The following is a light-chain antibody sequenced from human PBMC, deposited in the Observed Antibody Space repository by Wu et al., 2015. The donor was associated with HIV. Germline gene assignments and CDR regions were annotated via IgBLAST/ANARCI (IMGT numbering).Light chain of an antibody. J-gene: IGKJ1*01. CDR1: QDISNY. V-gene: IGKV1-9*01. CDR3: QQYYSTPPT. CDR2: AAS. Sequence: DIQLTQSPAFLSASVGDRVTITCRASQDISNYLAWYQQKPGSVPNLLIYAASTLQSGVSSRFGGSGSGTEFTLTISSLQPEDFATYYCQQYYSTPPTFGQGTKVEIK.